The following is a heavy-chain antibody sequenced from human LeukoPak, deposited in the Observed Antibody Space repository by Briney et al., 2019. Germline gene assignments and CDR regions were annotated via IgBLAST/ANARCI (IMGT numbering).Heavy chain of an antibody. D-gene: IGHD2-8*02. CDR3: VGGYDPHY. V-gene: IGHV3-74*01. CDR2: INIDGSDT. CDR1: GFTFSNFW. Sequence: PGGSLRLSCAASGFTFSNFWMHWVRQAPGKGLVWVSRINIDGSDTSYADSVKGRLTISRDNAKNTLYLQMNSLRAEDTAIYYCVGGYDPHYWGQGTLVTVSS. J-gene: IGHJ4*02.